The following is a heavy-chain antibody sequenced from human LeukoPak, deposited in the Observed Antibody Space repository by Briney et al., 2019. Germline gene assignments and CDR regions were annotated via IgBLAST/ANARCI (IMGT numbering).Heavy chain of an antibody. V-gene: IGHV3-23*01. CDR1: VFTFSSYA. Sequence: GGPLRLFCGASVFTFSSYAMSWVPQAPRKGLEWVSDISGSGDRTYYADSVRGRFTMSRDNSKNTLYVQMSSLRAEDTAVYYCARDYYWGQGTLVTVSP. J-gene: IGHJ4*02. CDR3: ARDYY. CDR2: ISGSGDRT.